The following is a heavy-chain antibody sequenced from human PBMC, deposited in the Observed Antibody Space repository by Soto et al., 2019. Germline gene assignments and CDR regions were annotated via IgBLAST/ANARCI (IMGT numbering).Heavy chain of an antibody. CDR3: ARGTVNYYSGMDV. CDR1: GFTFSSYG. CDR2: IWYDGSDK. D-gene: IGHD1-1*01. V-gene: IGHV3-33*01. Sequence: QVQLVESGGGVVQPGRSLRLSCAASGFTFSSYGMHWVRQAPGKGLEWVAVIWYDGSDKYYADSVKGRFTISRDNSKNTLYLQMNSLRVEDTAVYYCARGTVNYYSGMDVWGQGTTVTVSS. J-gene: IGHJ6*02.